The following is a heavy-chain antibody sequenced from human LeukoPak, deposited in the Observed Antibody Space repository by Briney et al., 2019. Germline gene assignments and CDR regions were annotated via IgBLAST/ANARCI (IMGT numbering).Heavy chain of an antibody. D-gene: IGHD3-10*01. J-gene: IGHJ6*03. Sequence: GGSLRLSCAASGFTVSSNHMSWVRQAPGKGLEWVSMIYRGDLTYHADSVKGRFSISRDNSQNTLYLQMSSLKAEDTAVYYCAKRGPNGSGTYNSLYYYYMDVWGKGTTVTISS. CDR3: AKRGPNGSGTYNSLYYYYMDV. CDR2: IYRGDLT. CDR1: GFTVSSNH. V-gene: IGHV3-66*01.